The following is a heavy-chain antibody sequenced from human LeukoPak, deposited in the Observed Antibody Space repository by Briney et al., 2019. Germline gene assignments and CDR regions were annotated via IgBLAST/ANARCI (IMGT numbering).Heavy chain of an antibody. CDR2: IYYSGST. CDR1: GGSISSDY. D-gene: IGHD6-13*01. V-gene: IGHV4-59*01. Sequence: PSETLSLTCTVSGGSISSDYWSWIRQPPGKGLEWIGYIYYSGSTNYNPSLKSRVTISVDTSKNQFSLKLSSVTAAVTAVYYCARVRPWYSSSWYYFDYWGQGTLVTVSS. J-gene: IGHJ4*02. CDR3: ARVRPWYSSSWYYFDY.